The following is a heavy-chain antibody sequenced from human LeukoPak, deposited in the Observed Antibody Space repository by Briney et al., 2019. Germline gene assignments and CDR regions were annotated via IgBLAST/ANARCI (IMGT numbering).Heavy chain of an antibody. CDR1: GYTLTELS. CDR3: ATGLRYFVPYAFDI. Sequence: ASVKVSCKVSGYTLTELSMHWVRQSPGKGLEWMGGFDPEDGETIYAQKCQGRVTMTEDTSTDTAYMELSSLRSGDTAVYYCATGLRYFVPYAFDIWGQGTMVTVSS. CDR2: FDPEDGET. D-gene: IGHD3-9*01. J-gene: IGHJ3*02. V-gene: IGHV1-24*01.